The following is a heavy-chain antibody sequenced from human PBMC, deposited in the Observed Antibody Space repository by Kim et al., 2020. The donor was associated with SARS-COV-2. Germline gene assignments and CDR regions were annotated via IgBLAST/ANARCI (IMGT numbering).Heavy chain of an antibody. V-gene: IGHV4-31*02. CDR3: ARDGGSSSWYSDAFDI. D-gene: IGHD6-13*01. J-gene: IGHJ3*02. Sequence: LKGRVTLSVDTSKNRFSRKLSSVTAADTAVYYCARDGGSSSWYSDAFDIWGQGTMVTVSS.